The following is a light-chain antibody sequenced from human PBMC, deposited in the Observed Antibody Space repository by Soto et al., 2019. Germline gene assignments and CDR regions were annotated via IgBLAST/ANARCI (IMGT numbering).Light chain of an antibody. CDR1: SSDVGSSNG. CDR3: SSYTSSSTYV. V-gene: IGLV2-18*02. Sequence: QSALTQPPSVSGAAGQAVTISCTGTSSDVGSSNGVSWYQQPPGTAPKLMIYDVSNRPSGVPDRFSGSKSGNTASLTISGLQAEDEADYYCSSYTSSSTYVFGTGTKVTVL. J-gene: IGLJ1*01. CDR2: DVS.